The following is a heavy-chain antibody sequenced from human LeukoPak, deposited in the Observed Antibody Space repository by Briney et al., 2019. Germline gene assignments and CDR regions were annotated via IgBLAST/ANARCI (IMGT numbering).Heavy chain of an antibody. V-gene: IGHV4-59*01. Sequence: SETLSLTCTVSGGSISSYYWSWIRQPPGKGLEWTGYIYYSGSTNYNPSLKSRVTISVDTSKNQFSLKLSSVTAADTAVYYCARLRPVNCFDPWGQGTLVTVSS. J-gene: IGHJ5*02. CDR3: ARLRPVNCFDP. CDR2: IYYSGST. CDR1: GGSISSYY.